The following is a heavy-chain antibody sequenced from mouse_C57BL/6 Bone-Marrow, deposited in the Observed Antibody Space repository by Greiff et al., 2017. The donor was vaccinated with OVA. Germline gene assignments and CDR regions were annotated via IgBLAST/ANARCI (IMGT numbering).Heavy chain of an antibody. CDR3: ARASIYSSDPAWFAY. Sequence: VQLQQSGPELVKPGASVKLSCKASGYTFTSYDINWVKQRPGQGLEWIGWIYPRDGSTKYNEKFKGKATLTVDTSSSTAYMSLPTLTSEHPALYFCARASIYSSDPAWFAYWGQGTLVTVSA. CDR2: IYPRDGST. D-gene: IGHD2-3*01. J-gene: IGHJ3*01. V-gene: IGHV1-85*01. CDR1: GYTFTSYD.